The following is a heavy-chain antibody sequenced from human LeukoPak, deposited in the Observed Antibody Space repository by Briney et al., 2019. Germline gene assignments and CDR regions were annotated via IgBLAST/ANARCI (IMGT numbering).Heavy chain of an antibody. CDR1: GFTFSSSW. CDR2: INKDGSQK. D-gene: IGHD3-9*01. V-gene: IGHV3-7*02. Sequence: PGGSLRLSCAASGFTFSSSWMSWVRQAPGKGLEWVANINKDGSQKYYADSLKGRFTISRDNAKNSLYLQMNSLKDEDTAVYFCASVGLFDWNFDHWGQGTLVTVSS. CDR3: ASVGLFDWNFDH. J-gene: IGHJ4*02.